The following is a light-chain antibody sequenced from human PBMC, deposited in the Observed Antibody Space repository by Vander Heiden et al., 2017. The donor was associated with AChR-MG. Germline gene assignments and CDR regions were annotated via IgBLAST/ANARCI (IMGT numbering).Light chain of an antibody. Sequence: EIVMTQSTATLSVSPGERATLSCRASQTVSSNLAWYQEKPGQAPRLVIYGASTRATDIPARFSGGGSGTEFTLTISSLQSEDFAVYYCQQYNNWPLTFGGGTEVEIK. CDR3: QQYNNWPLT. V-gene: IGKV3-15*01. J-gene: IGKJ4*01. CDR2: GAS. CDR1: QTVSSN.